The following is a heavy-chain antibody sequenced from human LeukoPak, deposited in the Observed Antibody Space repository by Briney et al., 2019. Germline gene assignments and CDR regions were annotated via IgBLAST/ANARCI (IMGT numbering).Heavy chain of an antibody. Sequence: SETLSLTCTVSGGSISSYYWSWLRQPAGKRLEWIGRIYTSGSTNYNPSLKSRVTMSVDTSKNQFSLKLSSVTAADTAVYYCARARTTVTTVYYFDYWGQGTLVTVSS. V-gene: IGHV4-4*07. J-gene: IGHJ4*02. CDR1: GGSISSYY. CDR3: ARARTTVTTVYYFDY. CDR2: IYTSGST. D-gene: IGHD4-17*01.